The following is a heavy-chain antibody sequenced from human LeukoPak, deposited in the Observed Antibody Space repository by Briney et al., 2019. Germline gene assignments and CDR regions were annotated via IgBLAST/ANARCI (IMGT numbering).Heavy chain of an antibody. CDR3: ARDLPRYGGYGD. Sequence: SETLSLTCAVYGGSFSGYYWSWIRQPPGKGLEWIGEINHSGSTNYNPSLKSRVTISVDTSKNQFSLKLSSVTAADTAVYYCARDLPRYGGYGDWGQGTLVTVSS. CDR2: INHSGST. J-gene: IGHJ4*02. V-gene: IGHV4-34*01. CDR1: GGSFSGYY. D-gene: IGHD5-12*01.